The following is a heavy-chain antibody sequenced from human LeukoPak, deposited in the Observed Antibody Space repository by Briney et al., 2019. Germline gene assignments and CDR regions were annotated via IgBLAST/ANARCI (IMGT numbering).Heavy chain of an antibody. J-gene: IGHJ4*02. V-gene: IGHV3-30*14. Sequence: GGSLRLSCAASGFTFSSCAKHWVRQAPGKGLEWVAVISYDGSNKYYADSVKGRFTISRDNSKNTLYLQMNSLRVEDTAVYYCARDLEYSSSTIEDYWGQGTLVTVSS. CDR2: ISYDGSNK. CDR3: ARDLEYSSSTIEDY. D-gene: IGHD6-6*01. CDR1: GFTFSSCA.